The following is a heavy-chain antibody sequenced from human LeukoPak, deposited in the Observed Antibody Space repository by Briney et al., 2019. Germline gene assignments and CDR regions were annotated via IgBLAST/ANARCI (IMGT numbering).Heavy chain of an antibody. Sequence: SETLSLTCTVSGGCISSSSYYWGWIRQPPGKGLEWIGSIYYSGSTYYNPSLKSRVTISVDTSKNQFSLKLSSVTAADTAVYYCARDWALGVVPTSYMDVWGKGTTVTVSS. CDR2: IYYSGST. CDR3: ARDWALGVVPTSYMDV. V-gene: IGHV4-39*07. J-gene: IGHJ6*03. CDR1: GGCISSSSYY. D-gene: IGHD3-3*01.